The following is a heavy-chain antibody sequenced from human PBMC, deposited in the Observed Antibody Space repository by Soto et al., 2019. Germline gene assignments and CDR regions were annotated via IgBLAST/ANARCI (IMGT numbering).Heavy chain of an antibody. V-gene: IGHV3-48*01. J-gene: IGHJ4*02. D-gene: IGHD6-13*01. Sequence: GGSLRLSCAASGFTFSSYSMNWVRQAPGKGLEWVSYISSSSSTIYYADSVKGRFTISRDNAKNSLYLQMNSLRAEDTAVYYCASSQFYSSSWYVDYWGQGTLVTVSS. CDR3: ASSQFYSSSWYVDY. CDR2: ISSSSSTI. CDR1: GFTFSSYS.